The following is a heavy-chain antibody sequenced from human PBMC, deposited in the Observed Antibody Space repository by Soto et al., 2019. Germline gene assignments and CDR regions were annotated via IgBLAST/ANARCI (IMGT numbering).Heavy chain of an antibody. V-gene: IGHV1-69*01. CDR3: ATSGYNYGPFDY. CDR2: IIPIFGKT. D-gene: IGHD5-12*01. Sequence: QVQLVQSGAEVRKPGSSVKVSCRASGDTFKNYAISWVRQAPGQGLEWMGGIIPIFGKTDYAQTFHGRVTINGDESTYTAHTELRGLRSDDTALYYWATSGYNYGPFDYGGRVLQVTVSS. J-gene: IGHJ4*01. CDR1: GDTFKNYA.